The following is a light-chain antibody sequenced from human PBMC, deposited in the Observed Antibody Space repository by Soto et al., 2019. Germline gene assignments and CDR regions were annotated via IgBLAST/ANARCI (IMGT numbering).Light chain of an antibody. J-gene: IGKJ1*01. CDR2: SAS. Sequence: EIVLTQSPGTLSLSPGERGTLSCRASQNLGTLYLAWFQQKSGQAPRLLIYSASRRATGIPDRFTGSGSGTDFTLTINRVEPEDFAVYFCQQYAGSPRTFGQRTKVDNK. V-gene: IGKV3-20*01. CDR3: QQYAGSPRT. CDR1: QNLGTLY.